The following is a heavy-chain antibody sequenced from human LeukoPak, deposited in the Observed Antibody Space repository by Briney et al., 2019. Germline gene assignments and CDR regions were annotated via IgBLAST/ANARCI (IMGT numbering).Heavy chain of an antibody. J-gene: IGHJ5*02. CDR3: ARDYGSGSYPYWFDP. Sequence: GGSLRLSCAASGFTFSSYGMHWVRQAPGKGLEWVAVIWYDGSNKYYADSVKGRFTISRDNSKNTLYLQMNSLRAEDTAVYYCARDYGSGSYPYWFDPWGQGTLVTVSS. D-gene: IGHD3-10*01. V-gene: IGHV3-33*01. CDR1: GFTFSSYG. CDR2: IWYDGSNK.